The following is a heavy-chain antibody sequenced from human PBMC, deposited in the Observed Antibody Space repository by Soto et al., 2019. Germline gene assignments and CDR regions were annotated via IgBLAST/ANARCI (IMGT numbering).Heavy chain of an antibody. V-gene: IGHV3-30*18. CDR3: ANGNYYDSSGYPDY. D-gene: IGHD3-22*01. J-gene: IGHJ4*02. Sequence: PGGSLRLSCAASGFTFSSYGMHWVRQAPGKGLEWVAVISYDGSNKYYADSVKGRFTISRDNSKNTLYLQMNSLRAEDTAVYYCANGNYYDSSGYPDYWGQGTLVTVSS. CDR2: ISYDGSNK. CDR1: GFTFSSYG.